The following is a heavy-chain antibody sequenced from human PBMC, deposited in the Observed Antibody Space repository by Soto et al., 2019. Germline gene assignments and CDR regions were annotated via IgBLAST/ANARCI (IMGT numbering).Heavy chain of an antibody. CDR3: GGNNYDSSGDFDY. CDR2: MYYSANT. J-gene: IGHJ4*02. D-gene: IGHD3-22*01. CDR1: GGSLSSSY. Sequence: SETLCLTCTASGGSLSSSYWSWVRQPPGKGLEWIGYMYYSANTNYNPYLKSRVTISVDTSKNQFSLTLSSVTAADTAVNYCGGNNYDSSGDFDYWGPGTLV. V-gene: IGHV4-59*12.